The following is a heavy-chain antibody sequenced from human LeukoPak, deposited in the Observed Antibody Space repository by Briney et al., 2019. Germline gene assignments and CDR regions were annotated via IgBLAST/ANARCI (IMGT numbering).Heavy chain of an antibody. Sequence: SETLSLTCAVSGGSISSYYWSWIRQPPGKGLEWIGYIYYSGSTNYNPSLKSRATMSVDTSKSQVSLKMTSVTVADTAVYYCARPSIPSAAASALDIWGQGTMVTVSS. CDR1: GGSISSYY. V-gene: IGHV4-59*08. J-gene: IGHJ3*02. CDR2: IYYSGST. CDR3: ARPSIPSAAASALDI. D-gene: IGHD2-2*01.